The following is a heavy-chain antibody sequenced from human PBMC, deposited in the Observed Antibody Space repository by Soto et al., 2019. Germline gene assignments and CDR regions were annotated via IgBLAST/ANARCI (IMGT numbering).Heavy chain of an antibody. D-gene: IGHD2-15*01. CDR2: INPSGGST. Sequence: QVQLVQSGAEVKKPGASVKVSCKASGYTFTSYYMHWVRQAPGQGLEWMGIINPSGGSTSYAQKFHGRVTMTRDTSTSTVYMELSSLRSEDTAVYYCAGGGGYCSGGSCYDAYYYGMDVWGQGTTVTVSS. J-gene: IGHJ6*02. V-gene: IGHV1-46*01. CDR3: AGGGGYCSGGSCYDAYYYGMDV. CDR1: GYTFTSYY.